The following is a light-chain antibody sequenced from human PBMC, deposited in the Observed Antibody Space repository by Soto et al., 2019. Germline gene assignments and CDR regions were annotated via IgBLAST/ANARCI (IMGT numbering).Light chain of an antibody. J-gene: IGKJ4*01. CDR2: AAS. Sequence: DIQLTQSPSSLSASVGDRVTITCRASQGIRNDLAWYQQKPGKVPKRLIYAASSLQSGVPSRFSGSGSGTEFTLTISRLQPEDFATYYCLQHNDYPPLTFGGGTKVEIK. CDR1: QGIRND. CDR3: LQHNDYPPLT. V-gene: IGKV1-17*01.